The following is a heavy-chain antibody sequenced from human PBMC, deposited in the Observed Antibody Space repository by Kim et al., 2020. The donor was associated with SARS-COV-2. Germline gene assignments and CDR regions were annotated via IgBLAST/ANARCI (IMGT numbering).Heavy chain of an antibody. CDR1: GLTFDSHW. CDR3: ARGRVGGAD. D-gene: IGHD2-15*01. J-gene: IGHJ4*02. CDR2: IKQDGSVK. V-gene: IGHV3-7*01. Sequence: GGSLRLSCTASGLTFDSHWMSWVRQAPGKGLEWVASIKQDGSVKQYVDSVKGRFTIFRDNSKKSLFMEMNSLRAEDTAVYYCARGRVGGADWGRG.